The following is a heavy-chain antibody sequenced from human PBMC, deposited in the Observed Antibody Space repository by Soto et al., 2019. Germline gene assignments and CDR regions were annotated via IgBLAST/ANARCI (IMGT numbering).Heavy chain of an antibody. J-gene: IGHJ4*02. Sequence: ASVKVSCKASGYTFTSYCISWVRQAPGQGLEWMGWISAYNGNTNYAQKLQGRVTMTTDTSTSTAYMELRSLRSDDTAVYYCARDRADYVWGSYRLGADYWGQGTLVTVSS. CDR2: ISAYNGNT. CDR1: GYTFTSYC. V-gene: IGHV1-18*04. D-gene: IGHD3-16*02. CDR3: ARDRADYVWGSYRLGADY.